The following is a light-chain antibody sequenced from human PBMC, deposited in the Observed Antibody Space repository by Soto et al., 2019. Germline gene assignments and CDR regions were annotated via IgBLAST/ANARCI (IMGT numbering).Light chain of an antibody. Sequence: DIQMTQSPSSLSASVGDRVTITCRASQSISSYLNWYQQKPGKAPKLLIYAASSLQSGVPSRFSGSGSGTDFTLTISSLQPEDFATYSCQQTYITPWTFGQGTKVEFK. CDR1: QSISSY. CDR3: QQTYITPWT. V-gene: IGKV1-39*01. J-gene: IGKJ1*01. CDR2: AAS.